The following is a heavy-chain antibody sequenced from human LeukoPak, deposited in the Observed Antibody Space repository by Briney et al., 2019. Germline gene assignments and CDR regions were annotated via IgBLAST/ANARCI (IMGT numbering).Heavy chain of an antibody. CDR3: ARAASGDAVDYYGSGRRFYSYYMDV. J-gene: IGHJ6*03. D-gene: IGHD3-10*01. Sequence: PSETLSLTCTVSGGSISSYYWSWIRQPPGEGLEWIGFIYYTGSTNYNPSLKSRVTISVDTFKNQFSLKLTSVTAADTAVYYCARAASGDAVDYYGSGRRFYSYYMDVWGIGTTVTISS. V-gene: IGHV4-59*12. CDR2: IYYTGST. CDR1: GGSISSYY.